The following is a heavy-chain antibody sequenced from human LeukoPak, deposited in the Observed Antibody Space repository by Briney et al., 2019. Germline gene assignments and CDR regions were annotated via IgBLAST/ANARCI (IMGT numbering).Heavy chain of an antibody. V-gene: IGHV3-30*02. J-gene: IGHJ4*02. D-gene: IGHD3-3*01. CDR3: ARGSGDFWSGYSPPYYFDY. Sequence: PGGSLRLSCAASGFTFSSYGMHWVRQAPGKGLEWVAFIRYDGSNKYYADSVKGRFTISRDNSKNTLYLQMNSLRAEDTAVYYCARGSGDFWSGYSPPYYFDYWGQGTLVTVSS. CDR1: GFTFSSYG. CDR2: IRYDGSNK.